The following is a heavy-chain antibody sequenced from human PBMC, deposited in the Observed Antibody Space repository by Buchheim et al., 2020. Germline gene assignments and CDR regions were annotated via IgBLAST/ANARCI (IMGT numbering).Heavy chain of an antibody. D-gene: IGHD6-19*01. Sequence: EVQLLESGGGLVQPGGSLRLSCAASGFTFSSYAMSWVRQAPGKGLEWVSAISGNGGSTYYADSVKGRFTISRDNSKNTLYLQMKSVRAEDTAVYYCAKGGDRITVAGTLPDYWGQGTL. CDR2: ISGNGGST. V-gene: IGHV3-23*01. CDR3: AKGGDRITVAGTLPDY. CDR1: GFTFSSYA. J-gene: IGHJ4*02.